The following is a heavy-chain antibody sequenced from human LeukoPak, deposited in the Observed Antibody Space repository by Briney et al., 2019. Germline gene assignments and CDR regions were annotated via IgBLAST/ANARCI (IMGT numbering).Heavy chain of an antibody. CDR1: GVSITSYY. Sequence: PSETLSLTCTVSGVSITSYYWSWIRQPPGKGLGWIGSIYHSGSTNDNPSLKSRVTTSVDTSKNQFSLKLSSVTAADTAVYYCARLGVGATRDAFDIWGQGTMVTVSS. D-gene: IGHD1-26*01. V-gene: IGHV4-59*08. CDR2: IYHSGST. CDR3: ARLGVGATRDAFDI. J-gene: IGHJ3*02.